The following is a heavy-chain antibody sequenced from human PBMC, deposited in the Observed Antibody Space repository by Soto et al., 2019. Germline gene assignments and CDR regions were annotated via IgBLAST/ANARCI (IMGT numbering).Heavy chain of an antibody. CDR3: ARYEQLEGWFDP. V-gene: IGHV4-31*03. CDR1: GGSISSGGYY. Sequence: SETLSLTCTVSGGSISSGGYYWSWSRQHPGKGLEWIGYIYYSGTTYYNPSLKSRVTISVDTSKNQFSLKLSSVTAADTAVYYCARYEQLEGWFDPWGQGTLVTVSS. D-gene: IGHD6-6*01. J-gene: IGHJ5*02. CDR2: IYYSGTT.